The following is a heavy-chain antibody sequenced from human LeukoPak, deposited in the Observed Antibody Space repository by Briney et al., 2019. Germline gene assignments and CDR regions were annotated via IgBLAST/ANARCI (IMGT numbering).Heavy chain of an antibody. J-gene: IGHJ4*02. CDR1: GASISSCGYY. V-gene: IGHV4-31*03. CDR2: IYYGGST. Sequence: PSETLSLTCTVSGASISSCGYYWSWVRQDPGKGLEWIGYIYYGGSTYYNPSLKSRITISVDTSKNQFSLELSSVTAADTAVSFCARADGGVRGYYFDYWGQGIMVTVSS. CDR3: ARADGGVRGYYFDY. D-gene: IGHD3-10*01.